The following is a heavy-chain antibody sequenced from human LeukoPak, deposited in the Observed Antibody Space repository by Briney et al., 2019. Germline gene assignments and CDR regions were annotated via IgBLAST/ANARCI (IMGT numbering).Heavy chain of an antibody. CDR2: ISAYNGNT. D-gene: IGHD3-10*01. V-gene: IGHV1-18*04. CDR1: GYTFTGYY. CDR3: ARARGSGSYYSY. J-gene: IGHJ4*02. Sequence: ASVKVSCKASGYTFTGYYMHWVRQAPGQGLEWMGWISAYNGNTNYAQKLQGRVTMTTDTSTSTAYMELRSLRSDDTAVYYCARARGSGSYYSYWGQGTLVTVSS.